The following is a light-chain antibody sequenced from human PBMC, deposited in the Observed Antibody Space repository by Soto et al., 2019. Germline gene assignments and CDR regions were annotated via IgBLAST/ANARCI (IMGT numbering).Light chain of an antibody. CDR3: QHYNSYSEA. Sequence: DILMTQSPSTLSGSVGDRVTITCRASQTISSWLAWYQQKPGKAPKLLIYKASTLKSGVPSRFSGSASGTEFTLTISSLQPDDFATYYCQHYNSYSEAFGQGTKVELK. CDR2: KAS. CDR1: QTISSW. V-gene: IGKV1-5*03. J-gene: IGKJ1*01.